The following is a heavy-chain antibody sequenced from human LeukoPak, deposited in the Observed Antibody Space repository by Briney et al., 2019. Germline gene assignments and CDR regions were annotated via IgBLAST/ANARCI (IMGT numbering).Heavy chain of an antibody. Sequence: GGSLRLSCAASGFTFSNAWMSWVRQAPGKGLEWVGRIKSKTDGGTTDYAAPVKGRFTISRDASKNTLSLQMNSLKTEDTAVYWCTTEGYSGYDPFDYWGEGTLVTVSS. V-gene: IGHV3-15*01. CDR3: TTEGYSGYDPFDY. J-gene: IGHJ4*02. CDR1: GFTFSNAW. CDR2: IKSKTDGGTT. D-gene: IGHD5-12*01.